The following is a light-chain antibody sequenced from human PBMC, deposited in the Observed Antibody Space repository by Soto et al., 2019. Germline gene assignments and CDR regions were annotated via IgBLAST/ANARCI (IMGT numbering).Light chain of an antibody. Sequence: DVVMTQTPRSLSVAPAQPASISCTSSLSLVYSDGNTYLNWFHQRPGQSPSRLIYKVSNRDSGVPDRFSGSVSGTDFILKISMFEAEDVGVYCCMQGRHWPRTLDQGTKVDIK. CDR3: MQGRHWPRT. CDR2: KVS. J-gene: IGKJ1*01. V-gene: IGKV2-30*01. CDR1: LSLVYSDGNTY.